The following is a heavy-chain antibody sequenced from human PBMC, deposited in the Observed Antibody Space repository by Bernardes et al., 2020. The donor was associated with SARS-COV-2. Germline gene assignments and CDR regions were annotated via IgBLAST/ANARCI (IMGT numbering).Heavy chain of an antibody. CDR1: GGSISSSSYY. CDR2: IYYSGST. J-gene: IGHJ3*02. V-gene: IGHV4-39*07. CDR3: ARDQRGYCSSATCYSDAFDI. Sequence: SETLSLTCTVSGGSISSSSYYWGWIRQPPGKGLEWIGSIYYSGSTYYNPSLKSRVTISVDTSKNHFSLKLSSVTAADTAVYYCARDQRGYCSSATCYSDAFDIWGQGTMVTVSS. D-gene: IGHD2-2*02.